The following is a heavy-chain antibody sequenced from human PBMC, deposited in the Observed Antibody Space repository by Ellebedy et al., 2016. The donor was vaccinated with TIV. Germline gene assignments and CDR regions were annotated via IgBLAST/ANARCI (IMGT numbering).Heavy chain of an antibody. D-gene: IGHD3-10*01. Sequence: AASVKVSCKTSGYTFNSYIVSWVRQAPGQGLEWIGWNSPYTGDTNYAQKFQGRITMSTDTSTNTAYMELRSLRSDDTAVYYCARDMVQGMGSIYGWFDYWGQGTLVTVSS. CDR3: ARDMVQGMGSIYGWFDY. CDR1: GYTFNSYI. CDR2: NSPYTGDT. J-gene: IGHJ4*02. V-gene: IGHV1-18*01.